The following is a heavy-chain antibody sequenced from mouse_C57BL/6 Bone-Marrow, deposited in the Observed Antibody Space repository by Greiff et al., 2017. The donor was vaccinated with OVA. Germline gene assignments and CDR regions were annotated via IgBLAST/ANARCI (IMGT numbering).Heavy chain of an antibody. Sequence: QVQLQQSGAELVKPGASVKLSCKASGYTFTSYGISWVKQRTGQGLEWIGEIYPRSGNTYYNEKFKGKATMTADKSSSTAYMELRSLTSEDSAVYFCARSGDYDWYFDVWGTGTTVTVSS. CDR2: IYPRSGNT. D-gene: IGHD2-4*01. CDR1: GYTFTSYG. J-gene: IGHJ1*03. V-gene: IGHV1-81*01. CDR3: ARSGDYDWYFDV.